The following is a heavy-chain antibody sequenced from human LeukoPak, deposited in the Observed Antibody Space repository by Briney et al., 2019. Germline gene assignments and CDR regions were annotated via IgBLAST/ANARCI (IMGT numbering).Heavy chain of an antibody. CDR2: IYYSGST. CDR3: ASNDFWSGFDY. Sequence: PSETLSLTCTVSGGSISSGDYYWSWIRQPPGKGLEWIGYIYYSGSTYCNPSLKSRVTISVDTSKNQFSLKLSSVTAADTAVYYCASNDFWSGFDYWGQGTLVTVSS. V-gene: IGHV4-30-4*01. D-gene: IGHD3-3*01. J-gene: IGHJ4*02. CDR1: GGSISSGDYY.